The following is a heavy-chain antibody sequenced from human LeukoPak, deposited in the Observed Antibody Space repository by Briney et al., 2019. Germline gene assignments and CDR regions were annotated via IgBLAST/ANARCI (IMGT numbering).Heavy chain of an antibody. Sequence: ASVKVSCKVSGYTLTELSMHWVRQAPRKGLEWMGGFDPEDGETIYAQKFQGRVTMTEDTSTDTAYTELSSLRSEDTAVYYCATLVGAAHDAFDIWGQGTMVTVSS. V-gene: IGHV1-24*01. J-gene: IGHJ3*02. CDR3: ATLVGAAHDAFDI. CDR1: GYTLTELS. CDR2: FDPEDGET. D-gene: IGHD1-26*01.